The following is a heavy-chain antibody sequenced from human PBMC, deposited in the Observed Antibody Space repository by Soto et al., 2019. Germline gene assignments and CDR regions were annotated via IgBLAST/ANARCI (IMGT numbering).Heavy chain of an antibody. CDR2: IKKDGSEN. V-gene: IGHV3-7*03. J-gene: IGHJ4*02. D-gene: IGHD3-3*01. CDR3: AKFGSGYYTGLYFDY. Sequence: GGSLRLSCAASGFTFGDYWMSWVRQAPGKGLEWVAHIKKDGSENYYVDSVTGRFTVSRDNTKNSLYLQMNSLRAEDTAVYYCAKFGSGYYTGLYFDYWGQGTLVTVSS. CDR1: GFTFGDYW.